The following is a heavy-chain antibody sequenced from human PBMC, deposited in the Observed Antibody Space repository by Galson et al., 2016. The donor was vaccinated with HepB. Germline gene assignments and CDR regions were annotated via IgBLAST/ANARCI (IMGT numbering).Heavy chain of an antibody. CDR3: ARGTAAVPDVILNYDYHNYYMDV. J-gene: IGHJ6*03. V-gene: IGHV1-69*13. Sequence: SVKVSCKASGGTFKSYGTTWVRQAPGQGLEWMGGIIPVFGRGNYAQKFQGRVTITADESTSTAYMELSSLRSEDTAVYYCARGTAAVPDVILNYDYHNYYMDVWGKGTTVTVSS. CDR1: GGTFKSYG. D-gene: IGHD2-2*01. CDR2: IIPVFGRG.